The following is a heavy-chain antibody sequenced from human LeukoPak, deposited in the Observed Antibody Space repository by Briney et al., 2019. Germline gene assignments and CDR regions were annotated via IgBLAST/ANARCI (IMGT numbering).Heavy chain of an antibody. CDR3: ARDPPGYGMDV. CDR2: IYYSGST. V-gene: IGHV4-59*01. Sequence: SETLSLTCTVSGGSISSYYWSWIRQPPGKGLEWIGYIYYSGSTNYNPSLKSRVTISVDTSKNQFSLKRSSVTAADTAVYYCARDPPGYGMDVWGQGTTVTVSS. CDR1: GGSISSYY. J-gene: IGHJ6*02.